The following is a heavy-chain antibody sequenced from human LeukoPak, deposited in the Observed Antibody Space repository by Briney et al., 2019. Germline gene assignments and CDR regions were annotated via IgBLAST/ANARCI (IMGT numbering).Heavy chain of an antibody. Sequence: GRPLRLSCAASGFTFDDYAMHWVRQAPGKGLEWVSGISWNSGSIGYADSVKGRFTISRDNAKNSLYLQMNSLRAEDTAVYYCARVIGGYSYGYPDYWGQGTLVTVSS. CDR2: ISWNSGSI. J-gene: IGHJ4*02. D-gene: IGHD5-18*01. V-gene: IGHV3-9*01. CDR3: ARVIGGYSYGYPDY. CDR1: GFTFDDYA.